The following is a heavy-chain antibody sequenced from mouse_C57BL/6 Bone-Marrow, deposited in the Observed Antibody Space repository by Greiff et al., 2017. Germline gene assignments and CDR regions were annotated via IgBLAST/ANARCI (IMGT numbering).Heavy chain of an antibody. CDR2: IYPGGGYT. J-gene: IGHJ4*01. D-gene: IGHD1-1*01. CDR1: GYTFTNYW. V-gene: IGHV1-63*01. Sequence: QVQLKESGAELVRPGTSVKMSCKASGYTFTNYWIGWAKQRPGHGLEWIGDIYPGGGYTNYNEKFKGKATLTADKSSSTAYMQFSSLTSEDSAIYYGARSDYYGSSYYAMDYWGQGTSVTVSS. CDR3: ARSDYYGSSYYAMDY.